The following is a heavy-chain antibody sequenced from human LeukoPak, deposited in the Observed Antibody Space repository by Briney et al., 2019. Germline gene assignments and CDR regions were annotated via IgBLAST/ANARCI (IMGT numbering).Heavy chain of an antibody. J-gene: IGHJ4*02. V-gene: IGHV3-30*02. D-gene: IGHD3-22*01. CDR2: IRYDGSSK. CDR1: GFTFSSYG. CDR3: AKEGSSGYYYVDY. Sequence: PGGSLRLSCAASGFTFSSYGMHWVRQAPGKWLEWVAFIRYDGSSKYYADSVKGRFTISRDNSKNTLYLQMNSLRAEDTAVYYCAKEGSSGYYYVDYWGQGTLVTVSS.